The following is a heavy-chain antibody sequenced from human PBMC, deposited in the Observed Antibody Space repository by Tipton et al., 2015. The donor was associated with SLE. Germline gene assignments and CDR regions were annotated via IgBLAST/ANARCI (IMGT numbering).Heavy chain of an antibody. CDR1: GYSFTNYW. D-gene: IGHD4-17*01. CDR3: ARSTEGDYGDFPPPVDY. J-gene: IGHJ4*02. Sequence: QSGPEVKKPGESLKISCKGSGYSFTNYWIAWVRQMPGKGLEWMGVIYPGDSATRYSPSFQGQVTISADKATSTAYLQWNSLKASDTAMYYRARSTEGDYGDFPPPVDYWGQGTLVTVSS. V-gene: IGHV5-51*01. CDR2: IYPGDSAT.